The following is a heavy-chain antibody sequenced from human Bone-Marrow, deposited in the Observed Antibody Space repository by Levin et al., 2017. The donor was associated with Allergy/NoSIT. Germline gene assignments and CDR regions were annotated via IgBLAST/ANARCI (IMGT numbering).Heavy chain of an antibody. J-gene: IGHJ1*01. V-gene: IGHV3-48*04. CDR3: ARGSVGRGLYDPEDVQH. CDR2: ISGDSGVI. CDR1: GFTFSSYT. D-gene: IGHD2-15*01. Sequence: PGGSLRLSCAASGFTFSSYTMNWVRQAPGKGLEWVSYISGDSGVIYYAESVKGRFTMSRDNAKKSLYLQMHSLTAEDTGLYYCARGSVGRGLYDPEDVQHWGQGTLVTVSS.